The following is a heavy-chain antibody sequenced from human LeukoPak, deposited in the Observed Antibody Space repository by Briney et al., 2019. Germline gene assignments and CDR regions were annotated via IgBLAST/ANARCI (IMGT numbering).Heavy chain of an antibody. Sequence: GASVKVSCKASGYTFTSYYIHWVRQAPGQGLESMGWINPKSDGTNYAQKFQGKVTMTTDTSITTAYMELSGLRSDDTAVYFCARDLARNIAARPGWGLDGFDIWGQGTMVTVSS. CDR2: INPKSDGT. D-gene: IGHD6-6*01. CDR3: ARDLARNIAARPGWGLDGFDI. CDR1: GYTFTSYY. J-gene: IGHJ3*02. V-gene: IGHV1-2*02.